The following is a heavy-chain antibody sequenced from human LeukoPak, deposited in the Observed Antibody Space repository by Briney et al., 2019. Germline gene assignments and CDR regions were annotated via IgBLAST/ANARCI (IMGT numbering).Heavy chain of an antibody. J-gene: IGHJ3*02. D-gene: IGHD5-24*01. Sequence: GESLRLSCAASGFTFSSHWMNWVRQPPGKGLEWVANIHEDGSDKYYVDSVKGRFTVSRDNARNSLYLQMNSRRAEDTAVYYCARILRLHTPRAFDIWGQGTMVTVSS. CDR1: GFTFSSHW. CDR3: ARILRLHTPRAFDI. CDR2: IHEDGSDK. V-gene: IGHV3-7*05.